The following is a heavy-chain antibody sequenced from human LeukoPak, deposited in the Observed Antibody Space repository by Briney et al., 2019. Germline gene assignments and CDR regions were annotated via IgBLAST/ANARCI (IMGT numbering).Heavy chain of an antibody. D-gene: IGHD4-23*01. J-gene: IGHJ4*02. CDR2: IFYSGST. CDR1: GGSISSSGYY. CDR3: ASALRWSPYFDY. V-gene: IGHV4-31*03. Sequence: PSQTLSLTCTVSGGSISSSGYYWSWIRQHPGKGLEWIGYIFYSGSTYYNPSLKSRVTISVDTSKNQFSLKPSSVTAADTAVYYCASALRWSPYFDYWGQGTLVTVSS.